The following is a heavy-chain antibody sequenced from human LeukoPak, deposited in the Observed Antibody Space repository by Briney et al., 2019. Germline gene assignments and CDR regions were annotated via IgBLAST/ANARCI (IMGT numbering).Heavy chain of an antibody. D-gene: IGHD3-10*01. V-gene: IGHV3-23*01. CDR3: ARDSAVGSTVD. CDR2: ISGSGGGT. CDR1: GFTFSSYA. J-gene: IGHJ4*02. Sequence: PGGSLRLSCEASGFTFSSYAMNWVRQAPGKGLEWVSFISGSGGGTYYADSVKGRFTISRDNSKNTVYLQMNSLRAEDTAVYYCARDSAVGSTVDWGQGTLVIVSA.